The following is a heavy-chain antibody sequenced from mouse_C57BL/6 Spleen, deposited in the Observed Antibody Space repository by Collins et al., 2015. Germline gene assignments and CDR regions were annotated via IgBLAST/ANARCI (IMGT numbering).Heavy chain of an antibody. CDR2: INTYTGEP. Sequence: QIQLVQSGPELKKPGETVKISCKASGYTFTNYGMNWVKQAPGKGLKWMGWINTYTGEPTYADDFKGRFAFSLETSASTAYLQINNLKNEDMATYFCARSALRLRYYAMDYWGQGTSVTVSS. CDR3: ARSALRLRYYAMDY. V-gene: IGHV9-1*02. CDR1: GYTFTNYG. J-gene: IGHJ4*01. D-gene: IGHD1-2*01.